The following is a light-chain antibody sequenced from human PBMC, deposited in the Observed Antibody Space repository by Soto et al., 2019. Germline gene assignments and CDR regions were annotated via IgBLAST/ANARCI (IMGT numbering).Light chain of an antibody. CDR2: AAS. CDR3: QHYNNWLGT. J-gene: IGKJ4*01. CDR1: QGITDD. Sequence: AIQMTQSPSSLSASVGDRVTITCRASQGITDDLGWYQQKPGKAPKLLIYAASSLQSGVPSRFSGSGYGSDFTLTISSLQSEDFAVYYCQHYNNWLGTFGGGTRWIS. V-gene: IGKV1-6*01.